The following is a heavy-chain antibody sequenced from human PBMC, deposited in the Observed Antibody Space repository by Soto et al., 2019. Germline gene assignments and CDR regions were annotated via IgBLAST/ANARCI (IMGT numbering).Heavy chain of an antibody. D-gene: IGHD3-10*01. CDR1: GFTFSSYA. CDR2: ISYDGSNK. Sequence: GGSLRLSCAASGFTFSSYAMHWVRQAPGKGLEWVAVISYDGSNKYYADSVKGRFTISRDNSKNTLYLQMNSLRAEDTAVYYCARDLRMVRGCLCGMDVWGQGTTVTVSS. V-gene: IGHV3-30-3*01. CDR3: ARDLRMVRGCLCGMDV. J-gene: IGHJ6*02.